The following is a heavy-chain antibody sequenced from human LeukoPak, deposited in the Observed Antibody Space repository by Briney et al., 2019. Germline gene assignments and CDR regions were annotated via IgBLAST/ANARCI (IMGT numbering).Heavy chain of an antibody. D-gene: IGHD3-16*01. Sequence: GASVKVSCKASGYTFTSYGISWVRQAPGQGLEWMGWISAYNGNTNYAQKLQGRVTMTTDTSTSTAYMELSSLRSEDTAVYYCARALPSNLRLGELYFDYWGQGTLVTVSS. V-gene: IGHV1-18*01. CDR3: ARALPSNLRLGELYFDY. CDR1: GYTFTSYG. CDR2: ISAYNGNT. J-gene: IGHJ4*02.